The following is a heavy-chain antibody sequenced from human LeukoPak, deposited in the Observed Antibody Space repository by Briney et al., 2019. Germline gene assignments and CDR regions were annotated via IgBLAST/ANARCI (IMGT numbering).Heavy chain of an antibody. CDR3: ARDQDYYDSSGYSLFDY. Sequence: PGGSLRLSCAASGFTFSSYSMNWVRQAPGKGLEWVSSISSSSSYIYYADSVKGRFTISRDNAKNSLYLQMNSLRAEDTAVCYCARDQDYYDSSGYSLFDYWGQGTLVTVSS. CDR2: ISSSSSYI. D-gene: IGHD3-22*01. V-gene: IGHV3-21*01. CDR1: GFTFSSYS. J-gene: IGHJ4*02.